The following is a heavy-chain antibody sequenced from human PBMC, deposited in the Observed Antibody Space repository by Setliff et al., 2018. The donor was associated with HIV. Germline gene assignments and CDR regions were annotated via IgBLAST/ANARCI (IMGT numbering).Heavy chain of an antibody. J-gene: IGHJ3*01. V-gene: IGHV4-34*01. CDR1: GFTFNDYR. Sequence: LRLSCVASGFTFNDYRMSWIRQSPGKGLEWIGEINHSGGTNYNPSLKSRVTMSIDTSKNQFSLNVSSVTAAETAVYYCARGWGHDGFDFWGQGTMVTVSS. CDR2: INHSGGT. D-gene: IGHD7-27*01. CDR3: ARGWGHDGFDF.